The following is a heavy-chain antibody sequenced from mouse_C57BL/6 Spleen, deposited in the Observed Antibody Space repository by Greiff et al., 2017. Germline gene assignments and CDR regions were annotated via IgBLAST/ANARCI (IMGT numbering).Heavy chain of an antibody. CDR3: ARQYDYDDYAMDY. J-gene: IGHJ4*01. CDR2: IWSDGST. D-gene: IGHD2-4*01. CDR1: GFSLTSYG. V-gene: IGHV2-6-1*01. Sequence: VQGVESGPGLVAPSQSLSITCTVSGFSLTSYGVHWVRQPPGKGLEWLGVIWSDGSTTYNSALKSRLSISKDNSKSQVFLKMNSLQTDDTAMYYCARQYDYDDYAMDYWGQGTSVTVSS.